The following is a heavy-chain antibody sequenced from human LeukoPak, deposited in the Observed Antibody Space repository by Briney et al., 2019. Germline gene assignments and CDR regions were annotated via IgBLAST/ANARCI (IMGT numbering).Heavy chain of an antibody. J-gene: IGHJ2*01. CDR3: ARRLYSDGSYVNWYFDL. D-gene: IGHD1-26*01. Sequence: SETQSLTCTVSGGSISSSSYYWGWIRQPPGKGLEWIGSIYYSGSTYYNPSLKSRVTISVDTSKNQFSLKLSSVTAADTVVYYCARRLYSDGSYVNWYFDLWGRGTLVTVSS. CDR2: IYYSGST. CDR1: GGSISSSSYY. V-gene: IGHV4-39*07.